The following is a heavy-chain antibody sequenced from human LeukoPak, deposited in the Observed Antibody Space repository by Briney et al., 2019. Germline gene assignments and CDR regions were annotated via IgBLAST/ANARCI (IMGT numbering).Heavy chain of an antibody. Sequence: PGGSLRLSCAASGFNFNGYSMNWVRQAPGKGLEWVSYISSSGRNIYYADSVKGRFTISRDNAKNSVYLQMNSLGAEDTAVYYCARCDSVAAFFFEYWGQGTLVAVSS. CDR3: ARCDSVAAFFFEY. V-gene: IGHV3-48*01. CDR2: ISSSGRNI. D-gene: IGHD6-19*01. CDR1: GFNFNGYS. J-gene: IGHJ4*02.